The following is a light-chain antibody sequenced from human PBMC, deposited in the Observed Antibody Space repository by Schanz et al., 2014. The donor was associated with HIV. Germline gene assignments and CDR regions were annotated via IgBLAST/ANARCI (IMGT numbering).Light chain of an antibody. Sequence: QSVLTQPPSASGTPGQRVTISCSGSSSNIGINAVNWYQQLPGTAPKLLMYANMERPSGVPDRFSGSKSGTSASLAIIGLRSEDEAHYYCATWDDSLSGVFGGGTKLTVL. V-gene: IGLV1-47*02. CDR2: ANM. CDR3: ATWDDSLSGV. J-gene: IGLJ3*02. CDR1: SSNIGINA.